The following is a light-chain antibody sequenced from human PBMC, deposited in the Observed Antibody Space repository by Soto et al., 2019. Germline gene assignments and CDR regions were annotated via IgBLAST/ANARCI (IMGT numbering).Light chain of an antibody. V-gene: IGKV1-5*03. Sequence: DIQMTQSPSTLSASVGDRVTITCRASQSISSWLAWYQQKPGKAPKLLIYKASSLESGVPSRFSGSGSGTEFTLTISSLQPDDFPTYYCQQYNSSWTFGQGTKVEIK. CDR1: QSISSW. CDR3: QQYNSSWT. J-gene: IGKJ1*01. CDR2: KAS.